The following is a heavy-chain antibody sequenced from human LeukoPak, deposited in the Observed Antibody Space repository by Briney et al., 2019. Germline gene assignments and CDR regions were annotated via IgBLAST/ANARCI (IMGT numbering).Heavy chain of an antibody. CDR1: GYTFTSYG. J-gene: IGHJ4*02. D-gene: IGHD2-2*01. CDR2: ISAYNGNT. V-gene: IGHV1-18*01. Sequence: ASVKVSCTASGYTFTSYGISWVRQSPGQGLEWMGWISAYNGNTNYAQKLQGRVTMTTDTSTSTAYMELRSLRSDDTAVYYCARAPGYCSSTSCYLFAPYFDYWGQGTLVTVSS. CDR3: ARAPGYCSSTSCYLFAPYFDY.